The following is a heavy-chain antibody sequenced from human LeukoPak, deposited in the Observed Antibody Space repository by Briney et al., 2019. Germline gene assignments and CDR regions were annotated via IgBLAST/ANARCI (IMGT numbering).Heavy chain of an antibody. D-gene: IGHD2-21*01. CDR3: ARHILWLSPFDY. CDR2: INHSEST. V-gene: IGHV4-34*01. J-gene: IGHJ4*02. CDR1: GGSFSGYH. Sequence: SETLSLTCAVYGGSFSGYHWSWIRQPPGKGLEWIGEINHSESTYYNPSLKSRITISVDTSKNQFSLKLSSVTAADTTVYYCARHILWLSPFDYWGQGTLVTVSS.